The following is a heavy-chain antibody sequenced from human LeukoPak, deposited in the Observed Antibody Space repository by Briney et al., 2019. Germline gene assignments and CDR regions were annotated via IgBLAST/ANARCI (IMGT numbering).Heavy chain of an antibody. Sequence: PGGSLRLSCAASGFTFSSYSMNWVRQAPGKGLEWASSISSSSSYIYYADSVKGRFTISRDNAKNSLYLQMNSLRAEDTAVYYCARDQEQLVPPFDYWGQGTLVTVSS. CDR1: GFTFSSYS. CDR2: ISSSSSYI. V-gene: IGHV3-21*01. D-gene: IGHD6-13*01. CDR3: ARDQEQLVPPFDY. J-gene: IGHJ4*02.